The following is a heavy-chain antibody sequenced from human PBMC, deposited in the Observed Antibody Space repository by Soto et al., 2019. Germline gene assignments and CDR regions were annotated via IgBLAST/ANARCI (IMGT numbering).Heavy chain of an antibody. CDR1: GYSFNNYW. V-gene: IGHV5-51*01. D-gene: IGHD5-12*01. CDR2: IYPGDSDT. J-gene: IGHJ4*02. Sequence: GVSLKISCKGSGYSFNNYWIGWVRQMPGKGLEWMGIIYPGDSDTRYSPSFRGQVTISADKSISSAYLQWSSLKASDTAMYYCARQDGYVLYYFDSWGQGTLVTVSS. CDR3: ARQDGYVLYYFDS.